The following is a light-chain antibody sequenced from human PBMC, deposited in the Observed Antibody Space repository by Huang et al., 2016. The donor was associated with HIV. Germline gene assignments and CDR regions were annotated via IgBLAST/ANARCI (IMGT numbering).Light chain of an antibody. J-gene: IGKJ2*01. CDR3: QQSYSTPRT. CDR1: QSISSY. Sequence: DIQMTQSPSSLSASVGDRVTLTCRASQSISSYLNWYQVKPGKAPKLLIYAASTLQSGVPSRFSGSGAETEFTLTISSLQPEDFATYYCQQSYSTPRTFGQGTDLEIK. V-gene: IGKV1-39*01. CDR2: AAS.